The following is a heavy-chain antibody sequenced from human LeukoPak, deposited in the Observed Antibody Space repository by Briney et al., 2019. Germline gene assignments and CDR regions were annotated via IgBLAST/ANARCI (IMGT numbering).Heavy chain of an antibody. CDR1: GGSISSYY. J-gene: IGHJ3*02. CDR2: IYYSGST. Sequence: KASETLSLTCTVSGGSISSYYWSWIRQPPGKGLEWIGYIYYSGSTNYNPSLKSRVTISVDTSKNQFSLKLSSVTAADTAVYYCARHVPAYCSSTSCYYNPHAFDIWGQGTMVTVSS. CDR3: ARHVPAYCSSTSCYYNPHAFDI. D-gene: IGHD2-2*01. V-gene: IGHV4-59*08.